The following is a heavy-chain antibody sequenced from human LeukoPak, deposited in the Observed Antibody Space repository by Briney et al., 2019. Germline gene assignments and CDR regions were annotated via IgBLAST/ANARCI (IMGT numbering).Heavy chain of an antibody. CDR2: ISHSGST. CDR1: GYSISRAYN. V-gene: IGHV4-38-2*02. D-gene: IGHD3-22*01. J-gene: IGHJ4*02. Sequence: SETLSLTCTVSGYSISRAYNWGWIRQSPGKGLEWIGSISHSGSTYYSPSLKSRVTISVDTSKNHFSLKLSSVTAADTAVYYCAGPYYYDSSAYYQPFDDWGQGTLVTVSS. CDR3: AGPYYYDSSAYYQPFDD.